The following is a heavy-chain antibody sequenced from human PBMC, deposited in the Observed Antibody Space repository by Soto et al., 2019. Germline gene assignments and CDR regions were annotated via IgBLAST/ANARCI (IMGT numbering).Heavy chain of an antibody. CDR2: ISYGGDNK. CDR3: ARDWGAGYYTYYYYYYGMDV. Sequence: GGSLRLSCVASGFTFSRHAMHWVRQAPGKGLEWVAVISYGGDNKDYADSVKGRFTISRDNSKNTVNLQMDSLRAEETAVYYCARDWGAGYYTYYYYYYGMDVWGQGTTVTVSS. D-gene: IGHD3-3*01. V-gene: IGHV3-30-3*01. CDR1: GFTFSRHA. J-gene: IGHJ6*02.